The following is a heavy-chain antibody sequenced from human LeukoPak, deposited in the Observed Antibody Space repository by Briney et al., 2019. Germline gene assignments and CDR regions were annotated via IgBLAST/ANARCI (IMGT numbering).Heavy chain of an antibody. CDR3: ARLNSPVWPSGGEYGDYEPIFDY. CDR1: GGSISSYY. J-gene: IGHJ4*02. D-gene: IGHD4-17*01. Sequence: SETLSLTCTVSGGSISSYYWSWIRQPPGKGLEWIGYIYYSGSTNYNPSLKSRVTISVDTSKNQFSLKLSSVTAADTAVYYCARLNSPVWPSGGEYGDYEPIFDYCGQGSLVTASS. V-gene: IGHV4-59*08. CDR2: IYYSGST.